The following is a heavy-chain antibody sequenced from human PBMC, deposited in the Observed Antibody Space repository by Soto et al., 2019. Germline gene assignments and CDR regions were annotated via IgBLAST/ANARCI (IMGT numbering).Heavy chain of an antibody. CDR2: TYYRSRWYS. V-gene: IGHV6-1*01. CDR1: VESESSSSVA. CDR3: ARSEEDSDYYYYGLDV. D-gene: IGHD2-15*01. Sequence: CVESESSSSVAWNWFRQSPSRGLEWLGRTYYRSRWYSDFAVSVRGRIVINADTSKNQFSLQLNSVTPEDTAVYFCARSEEDSDYYYYGLDVWGQGTTVTGSS. J-gene: IGHJ6*02.